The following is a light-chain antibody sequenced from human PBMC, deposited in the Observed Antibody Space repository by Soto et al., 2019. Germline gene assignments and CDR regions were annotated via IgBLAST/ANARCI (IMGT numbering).Light chain of an antibody. V-gene: IGKV3-20*01. CDR3: QAYGSSPT. CDR1: QSVSSSY. Sequence: EIVLTQSPGTLSLSPGERATLSCRASQSVSSSYLAWYQQKPGQAPRLLIYGASSRATGIPDRCSGSGSWTDFSLTISRLQTDDFAVYYCQAYGSSPTFGGGTKVEIK. CDR2: GAS. J-gene: IGKJ4*01.